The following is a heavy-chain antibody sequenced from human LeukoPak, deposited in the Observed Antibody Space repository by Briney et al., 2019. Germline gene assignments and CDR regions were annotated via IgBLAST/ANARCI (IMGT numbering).Heavy chain of an antibody. CDR2: IYSGGST. J-gene: IGHJ4*02. CDR3: ASQYCSGGSCQKTYTDY. CDR1: GFTVSSNY. Sequence: PGGSLRLSCAASGFTVSSNYMSWVRQAPGKGLEWVPVIYSGGSTYYADSVKGRFTISRDNSKNTLYLQMNSLRAEDTAVYYCASQYCSGGSCQKTYTDYWGQGTLVTVSS. D-gene: IGHD2-15*01. V-gene: IGHV3-66*02.